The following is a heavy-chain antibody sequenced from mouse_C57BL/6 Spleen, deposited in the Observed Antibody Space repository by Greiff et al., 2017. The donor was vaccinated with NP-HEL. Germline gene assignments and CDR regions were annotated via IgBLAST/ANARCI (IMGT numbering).Heavy chain of an antibody. CDR2: IDPSDSYT. D-gene: IGHD2-4*01. CDR3: ARFWNDYDGRGFAY. J-gene: IGHJ3*01. Sequence: QVQLQQPGAELVMPGASVKLSCKASGYTFTSYWMHWVKQRPGQGLEWIGEIDPSDSYTNYNQKFKGKSTLTVDKSSHTAYMQLSSLTSEDSAVYYCARFWNDYDGRGFAYWGQGTLVTVSA. CDR1: GYTFTSYW. V-gene: IGHV1-69*01.